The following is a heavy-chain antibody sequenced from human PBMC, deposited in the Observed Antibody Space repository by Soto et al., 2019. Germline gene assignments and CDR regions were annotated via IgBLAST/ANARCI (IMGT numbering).Heavy chain of an antibody. Sequence: GGSLRLSCAASGFTFSSYWMHWVRQAPGKGLVWVSRINSDGSSTSYADSVKGRFTISRDNAKNTLYLQMNSLRAEDTAVYYCASIFGVARTTASGDYWGQGTLVTVSS. V-gene: IGHV3-74*01. CDR1: GFTFSSYW. J-gene: IGHJ4*02. CDR2: INSDGSST. D-gene: IGHD3-3*02. CDR3: ASIFGVARTTASGDY.